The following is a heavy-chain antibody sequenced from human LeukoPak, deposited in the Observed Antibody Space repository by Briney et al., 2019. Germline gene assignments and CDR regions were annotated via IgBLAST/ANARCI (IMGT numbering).Heavy chain of an antibody. CDR2: INPSGGST. Sequence: ASVKVSCKASGYTFTSYYMHWVRQAPGQGLEWMGIINPSGGSTSYAQKFQGRVTMTRNTSTSTVYMELSSLRSEDTAVYYCARVGYCSGGSCYPQRPLDYWGQGTLVTVSS. V-gene: IGHV1-46*01. D-gene: IGHD2-15*01. CDR3: ARVGYCSGGSCYPQRPLDY. CDR1: GYTFTSYY. J-gene: IGHJ4*02.